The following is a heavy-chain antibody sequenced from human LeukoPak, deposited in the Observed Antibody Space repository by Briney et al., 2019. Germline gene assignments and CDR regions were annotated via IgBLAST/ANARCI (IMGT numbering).Heavy chain of an antibody. CDR2: ISYDGSNK. J-gene: IGHJ4*02. V-gene: IGHV3-30-3*02. CDR1: GFTFSSYA. CDR3: AKIPYCSGGSCYGAYGDSLGMPL. Sequence: PGGSLRLSCAASGFTFSSYAMHWVRQAPGKGLEWVAVISYDGSNKYYADSVKGRFTISRDNSKNTLYLQMNSLRAEDTAVYYCAKIPYCSGGSCYGAYGDSLGMPLWGQGTLVTVSS. D-gene: IGHD2-15*01.